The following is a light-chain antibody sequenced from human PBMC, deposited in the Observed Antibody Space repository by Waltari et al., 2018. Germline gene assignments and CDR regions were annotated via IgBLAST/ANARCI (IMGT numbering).Light chain of an antibody. CDR2: DAS. CDR3: QQYKSVPLT. J-gene: IGKJ4*01. Sequence: DIQMTHAPPSLSPSVGDRVTIACQASHDIDKNLNWFQQKPGKAPKVLIFDASNLRAGVPLRFSGSGSGTHFTFTISTLQPEDVATYYCQQYKSVPLTFGGGTKVEMK. V-gene: IGKV1-33*01. CDR1: HDIDKN.